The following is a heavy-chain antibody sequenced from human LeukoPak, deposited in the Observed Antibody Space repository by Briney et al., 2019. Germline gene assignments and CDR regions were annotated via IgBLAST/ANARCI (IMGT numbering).Heavy chain of an antibody. CDR2: INHSGST. D-gene: IGHD3-10*01. CDR1: GGSFSGYY. CDR3: ATSLLYYYGSGSYSLEYFQH. J-gene: IGHJ1*01. V-gene: IGHV4-34*01. Sequence: SETLSLTCAVYGGSFSGYYWGWIRQPPGKGLEWIGEINHSGSTNYNPSLKSRVTISVDTSKNQFSLKLSSVTAADTAVYYCATSLLYYYGSGSYSLEYFQHWGQGTLVTVSS.